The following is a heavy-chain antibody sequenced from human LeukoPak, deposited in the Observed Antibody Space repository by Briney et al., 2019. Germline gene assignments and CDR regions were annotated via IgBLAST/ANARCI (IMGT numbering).Heavy chain of an antibody. Sequence: ALVNVSCKASGYTFTSYDINWVRQATGQGLEWMGWMNPNSGNTGYAQKFQGRVTMTRNTSISTAYMELSSLRSEDTAVYYCARAGRLDAFDIWGQGTMVTVSS. CDR2: MNPNSGNT. D-gene: IGHD1-1*01. CDR3: ARAGRLDAFDI. CDR1: GYTFTSYD. J-gene: IGHJ3*02. V-gene: IGHV1-8*01.